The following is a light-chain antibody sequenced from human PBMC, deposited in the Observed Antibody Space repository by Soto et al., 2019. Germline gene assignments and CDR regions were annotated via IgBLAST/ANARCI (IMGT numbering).Light chain of an antibody. V-gene: IGKV3-20*01. CDR1: QSVASTS. Sequence: EIVLTQSPGTLSLSPGDRATLSCRASQSVASTSFAWYQQSPGQAPRLLIYAASTRASDVPDRFSGSGSGTDFTLSISRLEPEDFAVYYCHQYDGSPPYTFGQGTRLEIK. J-gene: IGKJ2*01. CDR2: AAS. CDR3: HQYDGSPPYT.